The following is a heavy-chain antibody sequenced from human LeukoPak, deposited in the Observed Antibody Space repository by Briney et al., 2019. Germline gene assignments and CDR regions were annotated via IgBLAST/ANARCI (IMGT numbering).Heavy chain of an antibody. CDR1: GFTFSSYW. Sequence: GGSLRLSCAASGFTFSSYWMHWVRQAPGKGLVWVSRINSGGSSTSYADSVKGRFTISRDNAKNTLYLQMNSLRAEDTAVYYCARDSIPYYDFWSGYAPRYYYYYYMDVWGKGTTVTVSS. D-gene: IGHD3-3*01. CDR3: ARDSIPYYDFWSGYAPRYYYYYYMDV. J-gene: IGHJ6*03. V-gene: IGHV3-74*01. CDR2: INSGGSST.